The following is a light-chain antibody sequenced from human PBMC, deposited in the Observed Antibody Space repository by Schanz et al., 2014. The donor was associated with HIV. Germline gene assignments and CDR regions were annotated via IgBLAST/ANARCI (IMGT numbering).Light chain of an antibody. CDR3: CSYAGTNNLWV. Sequence: QSALTQPPSASGSPGQSVTISCTGTSSDVGGYDYVSWYQQHPGKAPKLMIYDVTKRPSGVPDRFSGSKSGNTASLTISGLQAEDEADYYCCSYAGTNNLWVFGGGTKVTVL. CDR1: SSDVGGYDY. V-gene: IGLV2-8*01. J-gene: IGLJ3*02. CDR2: DVT.